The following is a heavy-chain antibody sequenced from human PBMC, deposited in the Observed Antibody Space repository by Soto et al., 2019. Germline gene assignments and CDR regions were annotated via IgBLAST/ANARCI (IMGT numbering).Heavy chain of an antibody. V-gene: IGHV4-38-2*01. D-gene: IGHD3-3*01. Sequence: SETLSLTCAVSGYSISSGYHWGWIRQPPGKGLEWLGSVHHSGSTYYNPSLKSRLTISVDKSKNQFSLNLTSVTAADTAVYYCVKGLWSGYSPFDYWGQGTLVTVSS. CDR1: GYSISSGYH. CDR3: VKGLWSGYSPFDY. CDR2: VHHSGST. J-gene: IGHJ4*02.